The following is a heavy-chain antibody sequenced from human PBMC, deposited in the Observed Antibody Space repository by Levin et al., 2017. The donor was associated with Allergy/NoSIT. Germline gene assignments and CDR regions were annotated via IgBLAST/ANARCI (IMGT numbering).Heavy chain of an antibody. Sequence: SETLSLTCTVSGGSISSYYWSWIRQPPGKGLEWIGYIYYSGSTNYNPSLKSRVTISVDTSKNQFSLKLSSVTAADTAVYYCARVGYYYGSGSFRDAFDIWGQGTMVTVSS. CDR2: IYYSGST. CDR3: ARVGYYYGSGSFRDAFDI. V-gene: IGHV4-59*01. J-gene: IGHJ3*02. CDR1: GGSISSYY. D-gene: IGHD3-10*01.